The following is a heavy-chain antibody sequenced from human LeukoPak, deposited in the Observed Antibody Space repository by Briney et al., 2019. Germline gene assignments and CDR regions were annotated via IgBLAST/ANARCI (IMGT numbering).Heavy chain of an antibody. D-gene: IGHD5-18*01. CDR1: GGSISSDY. CDR3: ARXGYSYXTDY. Sequence: SETLFLTCTVSGGSISSDYWSWIRQPPGKGLEWIGYIYYSGSTNYNPSLKSRVTISVDTSKNQFSLKLSSVTAADTAVYYCARXGYSYXTDYWXQGTLVTVSS. V-gene: IGHV4-59*01. CDR2: IYYSGST. J-gene: IGHJ4*02.